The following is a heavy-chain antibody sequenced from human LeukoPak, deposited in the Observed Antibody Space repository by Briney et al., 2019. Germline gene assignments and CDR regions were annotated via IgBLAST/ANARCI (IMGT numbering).Heavy chain of an antibody. CDR2: IYYSGST. J-gene: IGHJ4*02. CDR1: GGSISSYY. D-gene: IGHD3-10*01. CDR3: ARTSRGVTDY. V-gene: IGHV4-59*01. Sequence: SETLSLTCTVSGGSISSYYWSWIRQPPGKGLEWIGYIYYSGSTNYNLSLKSRVTISVDTSKNQFSLKLSSVTAADTAVYYCARTSRGVTDYWGQGTLVTVSS.